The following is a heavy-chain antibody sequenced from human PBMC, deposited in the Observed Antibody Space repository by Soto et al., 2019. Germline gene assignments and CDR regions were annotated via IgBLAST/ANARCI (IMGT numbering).Heavy chain of an antibody. J-gene: IGHJ6*03. CDR3: AKSLVFVDHAYMDV. D-gene: IGHD2-21*01. V-gene: IGHV1-69*02. CDR2: SIPIQGRA. CDR1: GGSFISYI. Sequence: QVQLVQSGAEVRKPGSSVKVSCEASGGSFISYIFTWVRQAPGQGLEWMGRSIPIQGRADYALKFQDRVTITADRSTKAVYMELRSRRTEDTALYYCAKSLVFVDHAYMDVWGKGTTVTVS.